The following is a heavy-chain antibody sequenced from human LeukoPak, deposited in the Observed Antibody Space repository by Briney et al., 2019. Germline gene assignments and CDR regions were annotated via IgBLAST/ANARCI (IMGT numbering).Heavy chain of an antibody. J-gene: IGHJ6*03. D-gene: IGHD6-19*01. CDR1: GFTFSSYG. V-gene: IGHV3-33*06. Sequence: PGRSLRLSCAASGFTFSSYGMHWVRQAPGKGLEWMAVIWYDGSNKYYADSVKGRFTISRDNSKNTLYLQMNSLRAEDTAVYYCAKAKSTYSSGWGADYYYYYMDVWGKGTTVTVSS. CDR2: IWYDGSNK. CDR3: AKAKSTYSSGWGADYYYYYMDV.